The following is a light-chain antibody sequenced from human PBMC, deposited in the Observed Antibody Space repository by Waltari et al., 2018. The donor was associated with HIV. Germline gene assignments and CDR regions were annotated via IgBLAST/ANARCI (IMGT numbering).Light chain of an antibody. Sequence: QSVLTQPPSASGTTGQRVTIPCSGSSSHIATNTVNCYQQLPGTAPNLLIYTNNQRPSGVPARFSGSKSGTSASLAISGLQSDDDADYYCATWDDSLNGWVFGGGTRLTVL. CDR2: TNN. CDR1: SSHIATNT. V-gene: IGLV1-44*01. J-gene: IGLJ3*02. CDR3: ATWDDSLNGWV.